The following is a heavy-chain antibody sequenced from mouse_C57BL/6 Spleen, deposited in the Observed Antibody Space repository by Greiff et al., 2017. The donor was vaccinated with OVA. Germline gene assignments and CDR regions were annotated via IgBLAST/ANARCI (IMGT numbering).Heavy chain of an antibody. CDR2: ISYDGSN. CDR3: ARYYYGSSGGYWYFDV. V-gene: IGHV3-6*01. CDR1: GYSITSGYY. Sequence: ESGPGLVKPSQSLSLTCSVTGYSITSGYYWNWIRQFPGNKLEWMGYISYDGSNNYNPSLKNRISITRDTSKNQFFLKLNSVTTEDTATYYCARYYYGSSGGYWYFDVWGTGTTVTVSS. J-gene: IGHJ1*03. D-gene: IGHD1-1*01.